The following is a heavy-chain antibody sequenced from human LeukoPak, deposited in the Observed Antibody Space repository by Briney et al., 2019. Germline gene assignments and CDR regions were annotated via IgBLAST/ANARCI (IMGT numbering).Heavy chain of an antibody. CDR2: MNPNSGHT. CDR3: ARVRGSYYYYGMDV. J-gene: IGHJ6*02. V-gene: IGHV1-8*01. D-gene: IGHD2-15*01. Sequence: GASVKVSCKASGYTFSSYDINWVRQATGQGLERMGWMNPNSGHTGYAQKFQGRVTMTRNTSISTAYMELSSLRSEDTAVYYRARVRGSYYYYGMDVWGQGTTVTVSS. CDR1: GYTFSSYD.